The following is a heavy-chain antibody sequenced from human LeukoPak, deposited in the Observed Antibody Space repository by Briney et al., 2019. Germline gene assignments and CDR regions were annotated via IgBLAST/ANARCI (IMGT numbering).Heavy chain of an antibody. Sequence: EASVKVYCKASGYTFTGSYTHWVRQAPGQGLEWMGWINPNSGRANYAQKFQGKVTLTRDTSISTAYMELNNLTSDDTAIYYCARGLLWFGEPPDYWGQGTLVTVSS. CDR1: GYTFTGSY. CDR3: ARGLLWFGEPPDY. J-gene: IGHJ4*02. V-gene: IGHV1-2*02. D-gene: IGHD2-21*01. CDR2: INPNSGRA.